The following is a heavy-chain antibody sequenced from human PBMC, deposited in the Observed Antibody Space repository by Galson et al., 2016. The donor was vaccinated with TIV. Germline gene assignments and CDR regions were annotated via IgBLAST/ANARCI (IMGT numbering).Heavy chain of an antibody. Sequence: SVKVSCKVSGDSLSGLSMHWVRQAPGKGLEWMAGFDPEQHKKIYAQKLEGRVTLTDDTSTDTAFLELSSLSFGDTAVYYCASVAWFPGLSLDNWGQGTLVIVSS. CDR3: ASVAWFPGLSLDN. V-gene: IGHV1-24*01. D-gene: IGHD2/OR15-2a*01. CDR2: FDPEQHKK. CDR1: GDSLSGLS. J-gene: IGHJ4*02.